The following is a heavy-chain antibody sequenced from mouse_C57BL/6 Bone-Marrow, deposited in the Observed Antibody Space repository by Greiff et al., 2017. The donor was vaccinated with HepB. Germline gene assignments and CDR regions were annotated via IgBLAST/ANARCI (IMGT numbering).Heavy chain of an antibody. CDR2: INPSNGGT. V-gene: IGHV1-53*01. D-gene: IGHD2-1*01. Sequence: VKLQQPGTELVKPGASVKLSCKASGYTFTSYWMHWVKQRPGQGLEWIGNINPSNGGTNYNEKFKSKATLTVDKSSSTAYMQLSSLTSEDSAVYYCARSAGNYVFWFAYWGQGTLVTVSA. CDR3: ARSAGNYVFWFAY. CDR1: GYTFTSYW. J-gene: IGHJ3*01.